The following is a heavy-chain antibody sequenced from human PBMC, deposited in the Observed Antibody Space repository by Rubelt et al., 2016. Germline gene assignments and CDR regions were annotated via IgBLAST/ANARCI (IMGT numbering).Heavy chain of an antibody. J-gene: IGHJ1*01. CDR2: IYPRDSDI. CDR3: ARQRGDS. Sequence: EVQLVQSGAEVKKPGESLKISCKGSGYTFMNFWIGWVRQMPGKGLEWMGIIYPRDSDIKYSPSFQGQVTISTDNSSATAYRHWSSLQASDTAIYYCARQRGDSWGQGTLVVVSS. CDR1: GYTFMNFW. D-gene: IGHD3-16*01. V-gene: IGHV5-51*01.